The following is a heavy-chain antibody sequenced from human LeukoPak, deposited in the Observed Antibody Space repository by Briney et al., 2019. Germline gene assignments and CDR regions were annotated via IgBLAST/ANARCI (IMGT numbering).Heavy chain of an antibody. J-gene: IGHJ5*02. CDR1: GGSFSDYY. D-gene: IGHD2-15*01. V-gene: IGHV4-39*01. CDR2: IYYGGIT. Sequence: SETLSLTCAVYGGSFSDYYWGWSRQPPGKGLEWIGSIYYGGITYYNPSLKSRVTISVDTSMNQFSLKLSFVTTADTAVYYCARALGYCGGGSCTRGYNWFDPWGQGTLVTVPS. CDR3: ARALGYCGGGSCTRGYNWFDP.